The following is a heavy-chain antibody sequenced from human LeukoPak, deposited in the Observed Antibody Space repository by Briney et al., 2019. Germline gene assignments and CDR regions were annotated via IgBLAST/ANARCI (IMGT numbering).Heavy chain of an antibody. D-gene: IGHD3-9*01. V-gene: IGHV1-2*02. CDR2: INPNSGNT. CDR1: GYTFTGYY. Sequence: ASVKVSCKASGYTFTGYYMHWVRQAPGQGLEWMGWINPNSGNTNYAQKFQGRVTMTTDTSTRTAYMELRSLRSDDAAVYYCARAVRYFDWLLQADFYYYMDVWGKGTTVTISS. J-gene: IGHJ6*03. CDR3: ARAVRYFDWLLQADFYYYMDV.